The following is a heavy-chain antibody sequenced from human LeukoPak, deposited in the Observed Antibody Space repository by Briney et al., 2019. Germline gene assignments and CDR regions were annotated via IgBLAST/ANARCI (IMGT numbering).Heavy chain of an antibody. Sequence: PGGSLRLSCAASGFTFSNAWMSWVRQAPGKGLEWVGRIKSKTDGGTTDYAAPVKGRFTISRDDSKNTLYLQMNSLKTEDTAVYYCTTDKSFWYFDWLIYMPLDAFDIWGQGTMVTVSS. CDR1: GFTFSNAW. V-gene: IGHV3-15*01. D-gene: IGHD3-9*01. CDR2: IKSKTDGGTT. J-gene: IGHJ3*02. CDR3: TTDKSFWYFDWLIYMPLDAFDI.